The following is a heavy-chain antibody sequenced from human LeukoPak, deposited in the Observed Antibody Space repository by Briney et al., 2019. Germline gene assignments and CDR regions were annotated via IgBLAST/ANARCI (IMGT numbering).Heavy chain of an antibody. CDR2: IIPIFGTT. J-gene: IGHJ3*02. D-gene: IGHD2-15*01. Sequence: ASVKVSCKTSGGTFSNYAINWVRQAPGQGLEWMGGIIPIFGTTNYAQKFQGRVTITADQSTSTAYMEQSTLRSEDTAVYYCARGRRWPYDAFDIWGQGTMVTVSS. CDR1: GGTFSNYA. CDR3: ARGRRWPYDAFDI. V-gene: IGHV1-69*13.